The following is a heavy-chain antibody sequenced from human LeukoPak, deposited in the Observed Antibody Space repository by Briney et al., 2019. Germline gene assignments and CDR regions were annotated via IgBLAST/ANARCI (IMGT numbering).Heavy chain of an antibody. CDR1: GFTFSDYG. J-gene: IGHJ6*02. Sequence: GGSLRLSCVASGFTFSDYGMNWVRQAPGRGLEWVSYISSSSRTIYYADSVKGRFTISRDNSKNTLYLQMNSLRAEDTAVYYCARGYYYATSGYSPFYYYYGMNVWGQGTTVTVSS. V-gene: IGHV3-48*01. D-gene: IGHD3-22*01. CDR3: ARGYYYATSGYSPFYYYYGMNV. CDR2: ISSSSRTI.